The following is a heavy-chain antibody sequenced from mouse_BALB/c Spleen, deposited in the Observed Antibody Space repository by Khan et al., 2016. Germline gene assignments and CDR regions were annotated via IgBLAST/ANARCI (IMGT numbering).Heavy chain of an antibody. J-gene: IGHJ2*01. CDR3: ARDRYYGTSYFDY. CDR2: IWAGGST. CDR1: GFSLTTYG. V-gene: IGHV2-9*02. Sequence: VELVESGPGLVAPSQSLSITCTVSGFSLTTYGVHWVRQPPGKGLEWLGVIWAGGSTNYNSALMSRLSISNDNSKSQVFLKMNSLQTDDTATYYCARDRYYGTSYFDYWGQGTTLTVSS. D-gene: IGHD1-1*01.